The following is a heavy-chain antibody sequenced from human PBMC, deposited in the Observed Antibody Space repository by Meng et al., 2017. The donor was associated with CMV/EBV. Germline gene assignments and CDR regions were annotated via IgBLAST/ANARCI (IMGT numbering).Heavy chain of an antibody. Sequence: QGRLQAAGPGLVKAAETPSPTSIVSGGSMSSYCWSWIRQPAGKGLEWIGRIYTSGSTNYNPSLKSRVTMSVDTSKNQFSLKLSSVTAADTAVYYCARSMVVAGDWFDPWGQGTLVTVSS. J-gene: IGHJ5*02. CDR3: ARSMVVAGDWFDP. V-gene: IGHV4-4*07. D-gene: IGHD2-15*01. CDR1: GGSMSSYC. CDR2: IYTSGST.